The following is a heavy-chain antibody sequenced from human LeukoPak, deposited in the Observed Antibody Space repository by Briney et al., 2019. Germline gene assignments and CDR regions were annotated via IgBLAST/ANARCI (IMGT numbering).Heavy chain of an antibody. J-gene: IGHJ6*02. CDR2: IYYSGSTYYGST. CDR3: ARVPSGYEEFFYYYYGMDV. V-gene: IGHV4-39*07. Sequence: SETLSLTCTVSGGSISSNNYYCVWIRQPPGKGLEWIGSIYYSGSTYYGSTYYNPSLKSRVTISVDTSKNQFSLKLSSVTAADTAVYYCARVPSGYEEFFYYYYGMDVWGQGTTVTVSS. CDR1: GGSISSNNYY. D-gene: IGHD5-12*01.